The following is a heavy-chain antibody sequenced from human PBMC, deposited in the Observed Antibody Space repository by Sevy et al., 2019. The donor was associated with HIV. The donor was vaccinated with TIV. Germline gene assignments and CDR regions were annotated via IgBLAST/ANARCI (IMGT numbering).Heavy chain of an antibody. V-gene: IGHV3-15*05. D-gene: IGHD1-26*01. CDR3: TTEGAD. CDR1: GFTFSDAW. Sequence: GGSLRLSCATSGFTFSDAWLSWVRQAPGKGLEWVGRIRSKGDGGTTEYAAPVKGRFTISRDESKNMFYVQMNGLKIEDTGMYYCTTEGADWGQGTRVTVSS. CDR2: IRSKGDGGTT. J-gene: IGHJ1*01.